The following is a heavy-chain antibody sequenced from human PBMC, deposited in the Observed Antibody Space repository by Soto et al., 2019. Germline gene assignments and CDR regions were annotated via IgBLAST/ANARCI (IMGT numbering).Heavy chain of an antibody. J-gene: IGHJ4*02. D-gene: IGHD3-22*01. Sequence: GASVKVSCKASGYTFTGYYMHWVRQAPGQGLEWMGWINPNSGGTNYAQKFQGRVTMTRDTSISTAYMELSRLRSDDTAVYYCAADYYDSSGYYFGYRGQGTLVTVSS. CDR2: INPNSGGT. CDR1: GYTFTGYY. V-gene: IGHV1-2*02. CDR3: AADYYDSSGYYFGY.